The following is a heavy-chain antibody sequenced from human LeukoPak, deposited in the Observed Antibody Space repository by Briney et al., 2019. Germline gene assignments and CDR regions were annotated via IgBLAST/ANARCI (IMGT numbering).Heavy chain of an antibody. CDR2: INWNGGST. J-gene: IGHJ4*02. Sequence: GGSLRLSCAASGFTFDDYGMSWARQAPGKGLEWVSGINWNGGSTGYAGSVKGRFTISRDNAKNSLYLQMNSLRAEDTALYYCARNLMGYYDSSGYYYFGQGTLVTVSS. D-gene: IGHD3-22*01. V-gene: IGHV3-20*04. CDR3: ARNLMGYYDSSGYYY. CDR1: GFTFDDYG.